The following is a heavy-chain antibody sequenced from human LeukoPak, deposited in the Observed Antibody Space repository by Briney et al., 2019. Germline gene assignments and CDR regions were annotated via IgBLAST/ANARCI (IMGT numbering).Heavy chain of an antibody. V-gene: IGHV1-46*01. CDR2: INPSGGST. Sequence: ASVKVSCKASGYTFTGYYMHWVRQAPGQGLEWMGIINPSGGSTSYAQKFQGRVTMTRDTSTSTVYMELSSLRSEDTAVYYCARDRCSSTSCPPAYNWFDPWGQGTLVTVSS. D-gene: IGHD2-2*01. CDR3: ARDRCSSTSCPPAYNWFDP. CDR1: GYTFTGYY. J-gene: IGHJ5*02.